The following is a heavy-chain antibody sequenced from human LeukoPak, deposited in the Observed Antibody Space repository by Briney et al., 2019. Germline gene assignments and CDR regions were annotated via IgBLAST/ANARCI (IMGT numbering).Heavy chain of an antibody. CDR3: ARVGSDWNDVRYNWFDP. J-gene: IGHJ5*02. CDR1: GGSISISDYS. D-gene: IGHD1-1*01. Sequence: SQTRSLTSAVSGGSISISDYSWSWIRQPPGKGLEWIGYIFQSGSTYYNPSLKSRVTISVDRSKNQFSLKLSSVTAADTAVYYCARVGSDWNDVRYNWFDPWGQGTLVTVSS. V-gene: IGHV4-30-2*01. CDR2: IFQSGST.